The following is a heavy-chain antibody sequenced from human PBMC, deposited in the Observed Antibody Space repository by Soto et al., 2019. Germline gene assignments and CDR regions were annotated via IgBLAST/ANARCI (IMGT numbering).Heavy chain of an antibody. CDR3: ARLRVSGPPVVAGLRDYYYGMDV. D-gene: IGHD6-19*01. CDR1: GYSFTSYC. Sequence: PGESLKISCKGSGYSFTSYCIGWVRQMPGKGLELMGIIYPGDSDTLYIPSLQCQVTISADKSISTAYLQWSSLKASDTAMYYCARLRVSGPPVVAGLRDYYYGMDVWGQGTTVTV. V-gene: IGHV5-51*01. CDR2: IYPGDSDT. J-gene: IGHJ6*02.